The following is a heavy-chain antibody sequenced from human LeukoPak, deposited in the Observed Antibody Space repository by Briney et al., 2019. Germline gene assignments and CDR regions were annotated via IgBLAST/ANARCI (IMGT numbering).Heavy chain of an antibody. V-gene: IGHV5-10-1*01. CDR1: GYSFTSYW. Sequence: GESLKISCKGSGYSFTSYWISWVRQMPGKGLEWMGKIDPSNSYTNYSPSFQGHVTISADKSITTAYLQWSSLKASDTAMYYLAFTIYTPGALNYWGRETWVPVS. J-gene: IGHJ4*02. CDR2: IDPSNSYT. CDR3: AFTIYTPGALNY. D-gene: IGHD3-3*01.